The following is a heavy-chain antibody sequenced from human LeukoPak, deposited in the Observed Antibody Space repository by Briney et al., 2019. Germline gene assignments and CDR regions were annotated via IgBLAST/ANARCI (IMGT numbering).Heavy chain of an antibody. D-gene: IGHD3-9*01. J-gene: IGHJ4*02. CDR3: ARDPALTGYHRGYFDY. V-gene: IGHV1-46*01. Sequence: ASVKVSCKASGYTFTSYCMHWVRQAPGQGLEWMGIINPSVGSTSYAQKFQGRVTMTRDTSTSTVYMELSSLRSEDTAVYYCARDPALTGYHRGYFDYWGQGTLVTVSS. CDR2: INPSVGST. CDR1: GYTFTSYC.